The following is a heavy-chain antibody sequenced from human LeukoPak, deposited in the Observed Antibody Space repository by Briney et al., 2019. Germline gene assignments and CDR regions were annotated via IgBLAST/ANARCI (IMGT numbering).Heavy chain of an antibody. CDR3: ARNAPTVRAVGYYCDY. J-gene: IGHJ4*02. CDR1: GYSISSGYY. D-gene: IGHD6-19*01. V-gene: IGHV4-38-2*02. CDR2: IYHSGST. Sequence: SETLSLTCTVSGYSISSGYYWGWIRQPPGKGLEWIGSIYHSGSTYYNPSLKSRVTISVDTSKNQFSLKLSSVTAADTAVYYCARNAPTVRAVGYYCDYWGQGTLVTVSS.